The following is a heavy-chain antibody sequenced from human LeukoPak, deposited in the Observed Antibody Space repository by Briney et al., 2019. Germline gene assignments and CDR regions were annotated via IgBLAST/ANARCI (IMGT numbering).Heavy chain of an antibody. CDR1: GGSFSGYY. Sequence: PSETLSLTCAVYGGSFSGYYWSWIRQPPGKGLEWIGEINHSGSTNYNPSLKSRVTISVDTSKNQFSLKLSSVTAADTAVYYCARHVSGLLWFGEPTTIYYFDYWGQGTLVTVSS. D-gene: IGHD3-10*01. V-gene: IGHV4-34*01. CDR2: INHSGST. CDR3: ARHVSGLLWFGEPTTIYYFDY. J-gene: IGHJ4*02.